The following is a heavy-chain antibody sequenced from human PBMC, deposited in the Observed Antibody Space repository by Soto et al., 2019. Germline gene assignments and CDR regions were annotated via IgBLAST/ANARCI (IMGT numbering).Heavy chain of an antibody. Sequence: PGGSLRFSCAASGFTFSGSAMHWVRQASGKGLEWVGRIRSKANSYATAYAASVKGRFTISRDDSKNTAYLQMNSLKTEDTAVYYCTSFLNPADSSAFDIWGHGTMVTVSS. D-gene: IGHD3-22*01. V-gene: IGHV3-73*01. CDR1: GFTFSGSA. J-gene: IGHJ3*02. CDR2: IRSKANSYAT. CDR3: TSFLNPADSSAFDI.